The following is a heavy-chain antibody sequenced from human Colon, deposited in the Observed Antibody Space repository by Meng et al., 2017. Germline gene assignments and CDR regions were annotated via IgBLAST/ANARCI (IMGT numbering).Heavy chain of an antibody. CDR1: GFTFSSYA. D-gene: IGHD3-9*01. Sequence: GGSLRLSCAASGFTFSSYAMSWVRQAPGKGLEWVSAISGSGGSTYYADSVKGRFTISRDNSKNTLYLQMNSLRAEDTAVYYCAKSDYDILTGYYWGGAFDIWGQGKMV. CDR3: AKSDYDILTGYYWGGAFDI. CDR2: ISGSGGST. J-gene: IGHJ3*02. V-gene: IGHV3-23*01.